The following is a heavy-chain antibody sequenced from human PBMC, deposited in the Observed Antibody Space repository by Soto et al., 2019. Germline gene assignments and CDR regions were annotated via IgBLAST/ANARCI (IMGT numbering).Heavy chain of an antibody. CDR1: GFTFSGHW. CDR2: INTDGGST. J-gene: IGHJ3*02. D-gene: IGHD2-2*01. V-gene: IGHV3-74*01. Sequence: EVQLVESGGDLVQPGGSLRLSCAASGFTFSGHWMHWVRQVPGKGLVWVSRINTDGGSTSYADSVKGRFTISRDNAKNTLSLRMTGLRVDDTSVYYCAREAGYCSRTSCYRRAFDTWGQGTMVTVSS. CDR3: AREAGYCSRTSCYRRAFDT.